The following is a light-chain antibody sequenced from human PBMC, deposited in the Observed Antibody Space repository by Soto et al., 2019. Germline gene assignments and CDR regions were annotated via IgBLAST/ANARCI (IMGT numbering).Light chain of an antibody. V-gene: IGKV4-1*01. CDR3: QQYYSTPRT. Sequence: DIVMTQSPDSPAVSLGERAAINCKSSQSVLYSSNNKSYLAWYQQKPGQPPKLLIYWASTRESGVPDRFSGSGSGTDFTLTISSLQAEDVAVYYCQQYYSTPRTFGQGTKVDIK. J-gene: IGKJ1*01. CDR2: WAS. CDR1: QSVLYSSNNKSY.